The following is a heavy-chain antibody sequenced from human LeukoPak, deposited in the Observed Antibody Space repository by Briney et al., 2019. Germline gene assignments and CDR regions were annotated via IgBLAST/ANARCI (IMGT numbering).Heavy chain of an antibody. J-gene: IGHJ5*02. CDR2: IRSKANSYAT. CDR1: GFTFSGSA. D-gene: IGHD1-7*01. V-gene: IGHV3-73*01. Sequence: GGSLRLSCAASGFTFSGSAMHWVRQASGKGLEWVGRIRSKANSYATAYAASVKGRFTISRDDPKNTAYLQMNSLKTEDTAVYYCTSAIFETGTTPNLSWFDPWGQGTLVTVSS. CDR3: TSAIFETGTTPNLSWFDP.